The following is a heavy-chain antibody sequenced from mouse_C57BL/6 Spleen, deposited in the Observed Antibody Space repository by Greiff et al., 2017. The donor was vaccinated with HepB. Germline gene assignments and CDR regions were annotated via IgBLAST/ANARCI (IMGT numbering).Heavy chain of an antibody. CDR3: ARNVDWYFDV. J-gene: IGHJ1*03. Sequence: EVQLVESGGGLVKPGGSLKLSCAASGFTFSSYTMSWVRQTPEKRLEWVATISGGGGNTYYPDSVKGRFTISRDNAKNTLYLQMSSLRSEDTALYYCARNVDWYFDVWGTGTTVTVSS. CDR1: GFTFSSYT. V-gene: IGHV5-9*01. CDR2: ISGGGGNT.